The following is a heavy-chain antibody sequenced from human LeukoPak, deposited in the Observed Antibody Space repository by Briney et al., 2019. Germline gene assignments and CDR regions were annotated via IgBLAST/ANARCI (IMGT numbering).Heavy chain of an antibody. CDR3: ARHRSGWLQSSFDY. J-gene: IGHJ4*02. D-gene: IGHD5-24*01. Sequence: SETLSLTCTVSGGSISNYYWSWIRQPPGKGLEWIGSIYYSGSTYYNPSLKSRVTISVDTSKNQFSLKLSSVTAADTAVYYCARHRSGWLQSSFDYWGQGTLVTVSS. CDR1: GGSISNYY. CDR2: IYYSGST. V-gene: IGHV4-59*05.